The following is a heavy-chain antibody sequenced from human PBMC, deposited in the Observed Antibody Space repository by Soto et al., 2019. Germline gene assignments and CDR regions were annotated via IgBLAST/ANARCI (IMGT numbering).Heavy chain of an antibody. CDR2: TSNSGST. Sequence: QVQLQESGPGLVKPSQTLSLTCTVSGGSITSSGYYWSWIRQHPGEGLEWIGFTSNSGSTSYNPHPKSRVTISVDPSSTQFSLNLKSVTAADTAVYYCARGGGSTKVDYWGQGTLVTVSP. J-gene: IGHJ4*02. CDR3: ARGGGSTKVDY. CDR1: GGSITSSGYY. D-gene: IGHD2-2*01. V-gene: IGHV4-31*03.